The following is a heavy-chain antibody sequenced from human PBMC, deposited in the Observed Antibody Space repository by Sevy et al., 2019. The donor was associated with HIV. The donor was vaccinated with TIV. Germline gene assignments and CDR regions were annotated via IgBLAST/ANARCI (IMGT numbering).Heavy chain of an antibody. D-gene: IGHD1-7*01. CDR2: IFYSGST. V-gene: IGHV4-59*01. J-gene: IGHJ6*02. CDR3: ARGGCNYPDYYYGMDV. CDR1: GGSISSYY. Sequence: SETLSLTCTVSGGSISSYYWSWIRQPPGKGLEWIGHIFYSGSTDYNPSLKSRVTISVDTSKNQFSLNMTSVTAADRAVYYCARGGCNYPDYYYGMDVWGQGTTVTVSS.